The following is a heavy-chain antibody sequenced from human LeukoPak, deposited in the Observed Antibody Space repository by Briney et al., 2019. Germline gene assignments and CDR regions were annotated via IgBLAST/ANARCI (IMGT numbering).Heavy chain of an antibody. CDR3: ARGGILAAVDY. D-gene: IGHD6-13*01. J-gene: IGHJ4*02. CDR2: IKQDGSEK. V-gene: IGHV3-7*01. Sequence: PGGSLRLSCAASGFTFIDYWMSWVRQAPGKGLEWVANIKQDGSEKNYVDSVKGRFTISRDNTKKSLYLQMNSLSVEDTAIYYCARGGILAAVDYWGQGTLVTVSP. CDR1: GFTFIDYW.